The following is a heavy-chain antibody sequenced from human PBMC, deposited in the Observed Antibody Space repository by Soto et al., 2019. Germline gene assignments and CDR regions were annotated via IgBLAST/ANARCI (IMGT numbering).Heavy chain of an antibody. Sequence: ASVKVSCKASGYTFTSYAMHWVRQAPGQRLEWMGWINAGNGNTKYSQKFQGRVTITRDTSASPAYMELSSLRSEDTAVYYCARAVAAAGPFDYWGQGTLVTVSS. CDR3: ARAVAAAGPFDY. J-gene: IGHJ4*02. D-gene: IGHD6-13*01. V-gene: IGHV1-3*01. CDR2: INAGNGNT. CDR1: GYTFTSYA.